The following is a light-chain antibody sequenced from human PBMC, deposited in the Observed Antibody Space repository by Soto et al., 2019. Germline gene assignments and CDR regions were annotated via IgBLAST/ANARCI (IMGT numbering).Light chain of an antibody. CDR3: QQYGSSPSGALT. V-gene: IGKV3-20*01. Sequence: EIVLTQSPGTLSLSPGERATLSCRASQSVSSSYLAWYQQKPGQAPRLLIYGASSRATGIPDRFSGSGSGTDFTLTISRLEPEDFPVYYSQQYGSSPSGALTFGGGTKVEIK. J-gene: IGKJ4*01. CDR1: QSVSSSY. CDR2: GAS.